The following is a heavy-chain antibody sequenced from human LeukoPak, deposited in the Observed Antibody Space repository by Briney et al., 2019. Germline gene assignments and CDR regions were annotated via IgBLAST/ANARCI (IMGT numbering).Heavy chain of an antibody. CDR1: GFTFSSCE. CDR2: ISSSGSTI. Sequence: GGSLRLSCAASGFTFSSCEMNWVRQAPGKGLEWVSYISSSGSTIYYADSVKGRFTISRDNAKNSLYLQMNSLRAEDTAVYYCARDLYRIVVVPHYFDYWGQGTLVTVSS. D-gene: IGHD3-22*01. CDR3: ARDLYRIVVVPHYFDY. J-gene: IGHJ4*02. V-gene: IGHV3-48*03.